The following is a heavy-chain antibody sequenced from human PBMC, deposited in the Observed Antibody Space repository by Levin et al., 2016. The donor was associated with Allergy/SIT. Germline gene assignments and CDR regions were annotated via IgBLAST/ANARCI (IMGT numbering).Heavy chain of an antibody. CDR3: ARLGNGVEIDY. CDR1: GFNFSNYW. J-gene: IGHJ4*02. CDR2: IDPSDSYT. V-gene: IGHV5-10-1*01. Sequence: KVSCKGSGFNFSNYWISWVRQMPGKGLECMGRIDPSDSYTNYSPSFQGHVTISTDKSISTAYLQWSSLKASDTAMYYCARLGNGVEIDYWGQGTLVTVSS. D-gene: IGHD2-8*01.